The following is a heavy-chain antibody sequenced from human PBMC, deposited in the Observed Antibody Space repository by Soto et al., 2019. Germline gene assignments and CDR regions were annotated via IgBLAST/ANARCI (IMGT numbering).Heavy chain of an antibody. D-gene: IGHD6-19*01. Sequence: PSETLSLTCTVSGGSISSSSYYWGWIRQPPGKGLEWIGSIYYSGSTYYNPSLKSRVTISVDTSKNQFSLKLSSVTAADTAVYYCARGIFKQWLVTPSYCYWGQGTLVTVSS. CDR3: ARGIFKQWLVTPSYCY. CDR2: IYYSGST. V-gene: IGHV4-39*01. J-gene: IGHJ4*02. CDR1: GGSISSSSYY.